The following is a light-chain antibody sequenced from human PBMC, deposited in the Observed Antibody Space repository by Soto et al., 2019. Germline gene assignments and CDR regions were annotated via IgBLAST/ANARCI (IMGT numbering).Light chain of an antibody. V-gene: IGKV1-5*01. CDR2: DAS. Sequence: DIQMTQSPSTVSASVGGRVTITCRASQSISSWLAWYQQKPGKAPKLLIYDASSLESGVPSRFSGSGSGTEFTLTISSLQPDDFATYYCQQYNSYSRTFGQGTKVDIK. CDR3: QQYNSYSRT. J-gene: IGKJ1*01. CDR1: QSISSW.